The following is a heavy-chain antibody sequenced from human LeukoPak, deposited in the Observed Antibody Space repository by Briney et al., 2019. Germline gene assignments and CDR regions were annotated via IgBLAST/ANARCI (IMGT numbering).Heavy chain of an antibody. CDR1: GFTFSDYY. Sequence: KPGGSLRLSCAASGFTFSDYYMSWIRQAPGKGLERVSLITSRSTTVHYADSVKGRFTISRDNAKNTLFLQMNSLRVDDTAVYYCARDVNIRDFWSGFHYWGQGTLVTVSS. D-gene: IGHD3-3*01. V-gene: IGHV3-11*04. CDR3: ARDVNIRDFWSGFHY. CDR2: ITSRSTTV. J-gene: IGHJ4*02.